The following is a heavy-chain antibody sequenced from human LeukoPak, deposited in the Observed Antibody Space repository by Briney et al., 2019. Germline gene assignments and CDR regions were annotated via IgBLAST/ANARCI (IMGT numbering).Heavy chain of an antibody. D-gene: IGHD3-10*01. J-gene: IGHJ4*02. Sequence: ASVKVSCKASGGTFSSYAISWVRQAPGQGLEWMGRIIPILGIANYAQKFQGRVTITADKSTSTAYMELSSLRSEDTAVYYCARVYMVRGVIITLGDFDYWGQGTLVTVSS. CDR2: IIPILGIA. CDR3: ARVYMVRGVIITLGDFDY. CDR1: GGTFSSYA. V-gene: IGHV1-69*04.